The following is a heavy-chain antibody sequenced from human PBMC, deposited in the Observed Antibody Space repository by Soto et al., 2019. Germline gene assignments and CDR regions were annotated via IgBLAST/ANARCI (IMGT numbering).Heavy chain of an antibody. D-gene: IGHD3-16*02. Sequence: PGGSLRLSCAASGFTFSDYYMSWIRQAPGKGLEWVSYISSSGSTIYYADSVKGRFTISRDNAKNSLYLQMNSLRAEDTAVYYCARVRVMITFGGVIRDYYYMDVWGKGTTVTVSS. CDR2: ISSSGSTI. V-gene: IGHV3-11*01. CDR1: GFTFSDYY. CDR3: ARVRVMITFGGVIRDYYYMDV. J-gene: IGHJ6*03.